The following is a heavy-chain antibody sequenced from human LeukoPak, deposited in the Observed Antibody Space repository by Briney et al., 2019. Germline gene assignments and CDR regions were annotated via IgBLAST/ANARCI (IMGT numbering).Heavy chain of an antibody. CDR1: GYTFTSYG. CDR2: ISAYNGNT. CDR3: ARQRSIAAPNWFDP. Sequence: ASVKVSCKASGYTFTSYGISWVRQAPGQGLEWMGWISAYNGNTNYAQKLQVRVTMTTDTSTSTAYMELRSLRSDDTAVYYCARQRSIAAPNWFDPWGQGTLVTVSS. V-gene: IGHV1-18*01. J-gene: IGHJ5*02. D-gene: IGHD6-13*01.